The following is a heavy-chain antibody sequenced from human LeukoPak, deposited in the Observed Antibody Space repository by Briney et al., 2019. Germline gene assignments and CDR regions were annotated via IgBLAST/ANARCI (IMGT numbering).Heavy chain of an antibody. J-gene: IGHJ5*02. CDR3: ARSPVPMVRGVPTNWFDP. CDR2: MNPNSGNT. Sequence: ASVKVSCKASGYTFTSYDINWVRQATGQGLEWVGWMNPNSGNTGYAQKFQGRVTMTRNTSISTAYMELSSLRSEDTAVYYCARSPVPMVRGVPTNWFDPWGQGTLVTVSS. D-gene: IGHD3-10*01. CDR1: GYTFTSYD. V-gene: IGHV1-8*01.